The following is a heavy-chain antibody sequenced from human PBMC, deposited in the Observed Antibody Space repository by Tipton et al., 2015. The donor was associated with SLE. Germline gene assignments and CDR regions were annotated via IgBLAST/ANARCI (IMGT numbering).Heavy chain of an antibody. V-gene: IGHV3-21*04. D-gene: IGHD3-16*01. CDR3: ARGGSGRDAFDI. J-gene: IGHJ3*02. Sequence: SLRLSCAASGFTFSSYSMNWVRQAPGKGLEWVSSISSSGSTIYYADSVKGRFTISRDNAKNSLYLQMNSLRAEDTAVYYCARGGSGRDAFDIWGQGTMVTVSS. CDR2: ISSSGSTI. CDR1: GFTFSSYS.